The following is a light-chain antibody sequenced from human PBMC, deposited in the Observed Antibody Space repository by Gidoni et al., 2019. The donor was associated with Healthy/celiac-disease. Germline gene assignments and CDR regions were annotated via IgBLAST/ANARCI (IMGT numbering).Light chain of an antibody. CDR1: HSICSY. CDR2: AAS. V-gene: IGKV1-39*01. Sequence: DIPITQSPSSLSASVGDKVTIPCRASHSICSYLNWYQQKQGKAPKLLIYAASSLQSGVPSRFIGSGSGTEFTLTISSRQPEDFATDYCQQSYSTPVTFGQGTKVEIK. J-gene: IGKJ1*01. CDR3: QQSYSTPVT.